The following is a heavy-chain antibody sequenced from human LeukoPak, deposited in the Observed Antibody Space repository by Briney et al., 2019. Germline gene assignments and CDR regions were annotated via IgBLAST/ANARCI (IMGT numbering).Heavy chain of an antibody. Sequence: PGGSLRLSCAASGFTFSSYSMNWVRQAPGKGLEWVSSISTSSIYIYYADSVKGRFTVSRDNAKNSLYLQMNSLRAEDTAVYYCARDFTTVTTKAVYYYMDVWGKGTTVTISS. CDR1: GFTFSSYS. D-gene: IGHD4-17*01. V-gene: IGHV3-21*01. CDR3: ARDFTTVTTKAVYYYMDV. CDR2: ISTSSIYI. J-gene: IGHJ6*03.